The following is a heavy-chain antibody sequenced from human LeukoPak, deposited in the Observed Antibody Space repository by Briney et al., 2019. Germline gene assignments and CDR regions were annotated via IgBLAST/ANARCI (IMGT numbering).Heavy chain of an antibody. CDR3: ARDYGTHTTGYYYYYYMDV. Sequence: AGGTLRLSCAASGFTFSSYGMSWVRQAPGKGLEWVSAISGSGGRTYYADSVKGRFTISRDNSKNTLYLQMNSLRAEDTAVYYCARDYGTHTTGYYYYYYMDVWGKGTTVTISS. J-gene: IGHJ6*03. D-gene: IGHD4-17*01. CDR1: GFTFSSYG. V-gene: IGHV3-23*01. CDR2: ISGSGGRT.